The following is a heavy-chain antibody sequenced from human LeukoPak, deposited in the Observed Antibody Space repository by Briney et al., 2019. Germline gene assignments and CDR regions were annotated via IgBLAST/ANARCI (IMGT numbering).Heavy chain of an antibody. CDR1: GYTFTSYA. Sequence: ASVKVSCKASGYTFTSYAMHWVRQAPGQRLEWMGWINAGNGNAKYSQKFQGRVTITADESTSTAYMELSSLRSEGTAVYYCARALGIYDYVWGSYRRVDAFDIWGQGAMVTVSS. CDR2: INAGNGNA. J-gene: IGHJ3*02. D-gene: IGHD3-16*02. V-gene: IGHV1-3*01. CDR3: ARALGIYDYVWGSYRRVDAFDI.